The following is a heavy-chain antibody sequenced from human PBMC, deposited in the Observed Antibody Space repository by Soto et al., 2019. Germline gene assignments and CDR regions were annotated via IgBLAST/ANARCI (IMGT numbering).Heavy chain of an antibody. D-gene: IGHD3-16*01. CDR2: INGGDDSE. Sequence: PGGSLRLSCAASGFSFDTYAMSWVRQAPGKGLEWVSGINGGDDSEHYVDSVRGRFTIIRDNSKNLLLLQMNSLRVEDTAIYYCMKDSHWGINSHTHDHWSQGTQVTVSS. CDR3: MKDSHWGINSHTHDH. V-gene: IGHV3-23*01. J-gene: IGHJ4*02. CDR1: GFSFDTYA.